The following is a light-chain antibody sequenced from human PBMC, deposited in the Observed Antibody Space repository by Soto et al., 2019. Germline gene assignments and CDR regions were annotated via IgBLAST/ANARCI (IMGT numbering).Light chain of an antibody. J-gene: IGLJ2*01. CDR2: EVS. Sequence: QSVLTQPASVSGSPGPSITISCTGTSSDVGGYNYVSWYQQHPGKAPKLMIYEVSNRPSGVSNRFSGSKSGNTASLTISGLQAEDEADYYCSSYTSSSTAVFGGGTKLTVL. V-gene: IGLV2-14*01. CDR3: SSYTSSSTAV. CDR1: SSDVGGYNY.